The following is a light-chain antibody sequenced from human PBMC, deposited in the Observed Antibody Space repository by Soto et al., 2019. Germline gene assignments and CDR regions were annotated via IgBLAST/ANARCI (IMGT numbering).Light chain of an antibody. CDR3: QQNKDWPGT. CDR1: QSVSSY. V-gene: IGKV3-15*01. J-gene: IGKJ1*01. Sequence: EIVMTQSPATLSMSPRERVTLSCRASQSVSSYLAWYQQKPGQAPRLLIYDASTRATGIPVRFSGSGSGTVFTLTISSLQSEDFGVYYCQQNKDWPGTFGQGTKVDIK. CDR2: DAS.